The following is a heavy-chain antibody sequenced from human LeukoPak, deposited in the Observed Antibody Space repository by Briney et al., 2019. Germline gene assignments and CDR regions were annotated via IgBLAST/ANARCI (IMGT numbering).Heavy chain of an antibody. D-gene: IGHD3-22*01. J-gene: IGHJ4*02. V-gene: IGHV4-34*01. Sequence: KTSETLSLTCAVYGGSFSGYYWSWIRQPPGKGLEWIGEINHSGSTNYNPSLKSRVTISVDTSKNQFSLKLSSVTAADTAVYYCARMMKITMIVVVYLDYWGQGTLVTVSS. CDR3: ARMMKITMIVVVYLDY. CDR2: INHSGST. CDR1: GGSFSGYY.